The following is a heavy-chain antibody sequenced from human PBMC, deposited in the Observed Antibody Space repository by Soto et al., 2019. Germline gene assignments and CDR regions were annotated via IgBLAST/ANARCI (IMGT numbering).Heavy chain of an antibody. J-gene: IGHJ5*02. CDR2: INPATGDT. CDR1: GYVFATSA. CDR3: ARAAGRSKLLPYYFDP. D-gene: IGHD3-22*01. Sequence: QVLLVQSGAEVQKPGASVRISCQASGYVFATSAIQWVLQAPGQSLGWRGGINPATGDTKYSQNVRGRVTFALDTSATTDYLDLRSLASHDTAVYYCARAAGRSKLLPYYFDPWGQGTLVTVSS. V-gene: IGHV1-3*01.